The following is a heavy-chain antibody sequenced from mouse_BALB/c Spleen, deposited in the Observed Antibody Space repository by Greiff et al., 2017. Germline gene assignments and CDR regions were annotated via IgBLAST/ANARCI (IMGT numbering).Heavy chain of an antibody. J-gene: IGHJ4*01. CDR1: GYTFTSYW. V-gene: IGHV1-62-3*01. D-gene: IGHD1-1*01. CDR2: IDPNSGGT. Sequence: QDQLQQPGAELVKPGASVKLSCKASGYTFTSYWMHWVKQRPGRGLEWIGRIDPNSGGTKYNEKFKSKATLTVDKPSSTAYMQLSSLTSEDSAVYYCTTTTVVATGGYAMDYWGQGTSVTVSS. CDR3: TTTTVVATGGYAMDY.